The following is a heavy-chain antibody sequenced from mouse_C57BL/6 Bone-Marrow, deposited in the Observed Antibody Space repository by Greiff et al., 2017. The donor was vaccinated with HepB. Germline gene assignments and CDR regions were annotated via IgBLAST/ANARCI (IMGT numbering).Heavy chain of an antibody. Sequence: VQLLQPGAELVKPGASVKLSCKASGYTFTSYWMHWVKQRPGQGLEWIGMIHPNSGSTNYNEKFKSKATLTVDKSSSTAYMQLSSLTSEDSAVYYCARWSTTVVAGAPYYAMDYWGQGTSVTVSS. V-gene: IGHV1-64*01. CDR3: ARWSTTVVAGAPYYAMDY. CDR2: IHPNSGST. CDR1: GYTFTSYW. J-gene: IGHJ4*01. D-gene: IGHD1-1*01.